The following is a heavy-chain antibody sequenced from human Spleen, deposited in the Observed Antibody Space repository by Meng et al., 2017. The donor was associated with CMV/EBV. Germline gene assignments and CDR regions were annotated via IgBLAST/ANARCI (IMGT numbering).Heavy chain of an antibody. D-gene: IGHD4-23*01. CDR1: GGSISSSSYY. CDR2: MYYSGST. V-gene: IGHV4-39*07. Sequence: GSLRLSCTVSGGSISSSSYYWGWIRQPPGKGLEWIGSMYYSGSTYYNPSLKGRVTISVDTSKNQFSLKLSSVTAADTAVYYCARDDYGGNRRGTTDMDVWGQGTTVTVSS. J-gene: IGHJ6*02. CDR3: ARDDYGGNRRGTTDMDV.